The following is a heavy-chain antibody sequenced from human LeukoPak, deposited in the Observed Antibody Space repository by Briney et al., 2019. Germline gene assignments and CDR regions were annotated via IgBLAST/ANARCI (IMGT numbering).Heavy chain of an antibody. CDR1: GYTFTSYY. Sequence: ASVKVSCKASGYTFTSYYMHWVRQAPGQGLEWMGIINPSGGSTSYAQKFQGRVTMTRDTSTSTVYMELSSLRSEDTAVYYCARDNVLRFLEWLSHPYYFDYWGQGTLVTVSS. J-gene: IGHJ4*02. D-gene: IGHD3-3*01. CDR2: INPSGGST. V-gene: IGHV1-46*01. CDR3: ARDNVLRFLEWLSHPYYFDY.